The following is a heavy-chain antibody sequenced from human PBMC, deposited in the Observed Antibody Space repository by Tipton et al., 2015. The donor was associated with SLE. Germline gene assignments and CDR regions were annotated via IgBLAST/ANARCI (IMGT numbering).Heavy chain of an antibody. Sequence: GSLRLSCAASGFTFSSYWMSWVRQAPGKGLEWVANIKQDGSEKYYVDSVKGRFTISRDNAKNSLYLQMNSLRAEDTAVYYCARDKFVEIGSFDYWGQGTLVTVSS. V-gene: IGHV3-7*03. D-gene: IGHD2-21*01. CDR1: GFTFSSYW. J-gene: IGHJ4*02. CDR2: IKQDGSEK. CDR3: ARDKFVEIGSFDY.